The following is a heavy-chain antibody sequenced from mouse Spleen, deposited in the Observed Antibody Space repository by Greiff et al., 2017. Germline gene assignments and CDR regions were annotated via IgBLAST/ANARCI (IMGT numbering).Heavy chain of an antibody. Sequence: EVKLMESGGGLVKPGGSLKLSCAASGFTFSSYAMSWVRQTPEKRLEWVATISSGGGNTYYPDSVKGRFTISRDNAKNTLYLQMSSLKSEDTAMYYCARHRTAYFDYWGQGTTLTVSS. J-gene: IGHJ2*01. CDR1: GFTFSSYA. D-gene: IGHD1-2*01. CDR3: ARHRTAYFDY. CDR2: ISSGGGNT. V-gene: IGHV5-9*04.